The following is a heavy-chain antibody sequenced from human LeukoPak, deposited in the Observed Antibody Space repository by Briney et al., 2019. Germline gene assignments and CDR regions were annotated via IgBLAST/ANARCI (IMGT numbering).Heavy chain of an antibody. CDR3: ARHVDY. Sequence: SETLSLTCTVSGGSISSSSYFWGWIRQPPGKGLEWLGCIFCSGGTNYKPSLKSRITISVDTSKNQLSLRPSSVTAADTAVYYCARHVDYWGQGTLVTVSS. J-gene: IGHJ4*02. V-gene: IGHV4-39*01. CDR1: GGSISSSSYF. CDR2: IFCSGGT.